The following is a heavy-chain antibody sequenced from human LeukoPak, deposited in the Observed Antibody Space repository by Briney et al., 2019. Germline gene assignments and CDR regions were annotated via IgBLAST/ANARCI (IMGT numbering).Heavy chain of an antibody. CDR2: MNPGSGNT. V-gene: IGHV1-8*01. CDR3: ARGRPTNLGGIY. J-gene: IGHJ4*02. CDR1: GYTFTSHH. Sequence: ASVKVSCKASGYTFTSHHINWLRQAAGQGFEWMGWMNPGSGNTVSAQKFQGRVTMTWDTSISTAYMELSSLRSEDTAVYYCARGRPTNLGGIYWGQGTLVTVSS. D-gene: IGHD7-27*01.